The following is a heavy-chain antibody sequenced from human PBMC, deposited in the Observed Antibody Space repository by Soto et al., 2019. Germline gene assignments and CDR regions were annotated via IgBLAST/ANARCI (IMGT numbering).Heavy chain of an antibody. J-gene: IGHJ3*02. D-gene: IGHD6-6*01. CDR2: IYYSGST. CDR1: GGSISSGGYY. Sequence: SETLSLTCTVSGGSISSGGYYWSWIRQHPGKGLEWIGYIYYSGSTYYNPSLKSRVTISVDTSKNQFSLKLSSVTAADTAVYYCARARSSPATDAFDIWGQGTMVTVSS. V-gene: IGHV4-31*03. CDR3: ARARSSPATDAFDI.